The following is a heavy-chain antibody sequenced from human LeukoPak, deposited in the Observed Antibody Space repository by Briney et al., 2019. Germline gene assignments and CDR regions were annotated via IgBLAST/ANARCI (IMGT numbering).Heavy chain of an antibody. V-gene: IGHV1-3*01. J-gene: IGHJ4*02. D-gene: IGHD3-16*01. Sequence: GASVKVSCKASGYTFSRYGMHWVRQAPGQRLEWMGWINAGNENTKYSQKFQGRVSITRDTSASTAYMELSRLTSEDTAVYYCARDLYGDYFDYWGQGTLVTVSS. CDR1: GYTFSRYG. CDR3: ARDLYGDYFDY. CDR2: INAGNENT.